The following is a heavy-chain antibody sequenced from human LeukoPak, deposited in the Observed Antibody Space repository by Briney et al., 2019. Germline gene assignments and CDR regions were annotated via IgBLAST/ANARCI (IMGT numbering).Heavy chain of an antibody. D-gene: IGHD3-10*01. CDR1: GFTFSTYT. CDR2: FSSSGSYI. V-gene: IGHV3-21*01. J-gene: IGHJ6*03. CDR3: AGEGLMVRGRRYYYMDV. Sequence: GGSLRLSCAASGFTFSTYTMNWVRQAPGKGLEWVSSFSSSGSYIYYADSVKGRFTISRDNAKNSLYLHMDSLRAEDTAVYYCAGEGLMVRGRRYYYMDVWGKGTTVTISS.